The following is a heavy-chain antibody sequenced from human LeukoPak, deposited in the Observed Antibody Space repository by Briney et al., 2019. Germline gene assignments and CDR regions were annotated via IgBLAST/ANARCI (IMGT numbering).Heavy chain of an antibody. CDR1: GYTFTGYY. CDR2: INPNSGGT. J-gene: IGHJ4*02. Sequence: GASVKVSRKASGYTFTGYYMHWVRQAPGQGLEWMGWINPNSGGTNYAQKFQGRVTMTRDTSISTAYMELSRLRSDDTAVYYCARVRQYYDFWSGATPSFDYWGQGTLVTVSS. D-gene: IGHD3-3*01. V-gene: IGHV1-2*02. CDR3: ARVRQYYDFWSGATPSFDY.